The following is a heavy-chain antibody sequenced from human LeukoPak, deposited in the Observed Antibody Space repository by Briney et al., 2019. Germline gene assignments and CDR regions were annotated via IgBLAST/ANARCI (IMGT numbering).Heavy chain of an antibody. D-gene: IGHD6-13*01. CDR3: ARHGGAAAGEGFEF. CDR2: IYIRGST. J-gene: IGHJ4*02. V-gene: IGHV4-4*09. CDR1: NGSISSYY. Sequence: SETLSLTCSVSNGSISSYYWTWIRQPPGKGLEWNGYIYIRGSTNYNPSLKSRATISVDTSKNQFSLSLNSVTAADTAVYYCARHGGAAAGEGFEFWGQGMLVTVSS.